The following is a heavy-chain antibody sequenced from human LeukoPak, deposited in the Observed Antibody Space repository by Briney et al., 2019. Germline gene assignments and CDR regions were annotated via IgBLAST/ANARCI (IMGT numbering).Heavy chain of an antibody. CDR2: ISAYNGNT. J-gene: IGHJ6*03. CDR3: ARDHGVVVPAAYMDV. V-gene: IGHV1-18*01. Sequence: GASVKVSCKASGYTFTSYGISWVRQAAGQGREWMGWISAYNGNTNYAQKLQGRVTMTTDTSTSTAYMELRSLRSDDTAVYYCARDHGVVVPAAYMDVWGKGTTVTVSS. D-gene: IGHD2-2*01. CDR1: GYTFTSYG.